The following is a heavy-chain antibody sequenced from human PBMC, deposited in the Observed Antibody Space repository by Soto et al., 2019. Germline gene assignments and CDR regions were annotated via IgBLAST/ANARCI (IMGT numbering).Heavy chain of an antibody. J-gene: IGHJ6*03. Sequence: QVQLQESGPGLVKPSETLSLTCTVSGGSISSSSYYWGWIRQPPGKGLEWIGSIFYSGSTYYNPSLQSRVTISVDTSTHQFSLKLRSVTAADTAVYYCARIVRGIVITYYYMDVWGKGTTVTVSS. CDR3: ARIVRGIVITYYYMDV. CDR1: GGSISSSSYY. D-gene: IGHD2-21*01. V-gene: IGHV4-39*01. CDR2: IFYSGST.